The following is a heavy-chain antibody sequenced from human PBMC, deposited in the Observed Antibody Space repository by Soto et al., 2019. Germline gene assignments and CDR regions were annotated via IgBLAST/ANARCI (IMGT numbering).Heavy chain of an antibody. V-gene: IGHV3-30*03. CDR1: GFIFTSDG. J-gene: IGHJ6*02. CDR2: ILHDGSAE. CDR3: ARSRDGYSFYFYYGMDG. D-gene: IGHD4-4*01. Sequence: PGGSLRLSCAASGFIFTSDGMHWVRQAPGKGLEWMALILHDGSAEYYADSVKGRFTISRDNSKNTLYLQMNSLTAEDTAVYYCARSRDGYSFYFYYGMDGWGQGTTVTVSS.